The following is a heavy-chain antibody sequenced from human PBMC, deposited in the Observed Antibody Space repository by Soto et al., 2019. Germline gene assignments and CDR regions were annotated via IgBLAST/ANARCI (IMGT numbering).Heavy chain of an antibody. CDR3: ARDQASVYFYGAGDYNGMDV. J-gene: IGHJ6*02. Sequence: GGSLRLSCAASGFTFSSYAMSWVRQAPGKGLEWVSAISGSGGSTYYADSVKGRFTISRDNAENSLYLQMNSLRDEDTAVYYCARDQASVYFYGAGDYNGMDVWGQGTTVTVSS. V-gene: IGHV3-23*01. D-gene: IGHD3-10*01. CDR2: ISGSGGST. CDR1: GFTFSSYA.